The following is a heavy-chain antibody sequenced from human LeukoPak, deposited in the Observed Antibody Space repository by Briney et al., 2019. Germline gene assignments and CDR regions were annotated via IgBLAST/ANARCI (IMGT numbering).Heavy chain of an antibody. CDR1: GVTFSSYS. Sequence: GGSLRLSCATSGVTFSSYSMNWVRHAQGKGQEWVSYISTSTSIIYYADSVKSRFTTSADKAKNSVYLQMTSLRAEDTAPSYSARVYGSGNNRKNYYFDYWGQGTL. CDR2: ISTSTSII. D-gene: IGHD3-10*01. J-gene: IGHJ4*02. V-gene: IGHV3-48*01. CDR3: ARVYGSGNNRKNYYFDY.